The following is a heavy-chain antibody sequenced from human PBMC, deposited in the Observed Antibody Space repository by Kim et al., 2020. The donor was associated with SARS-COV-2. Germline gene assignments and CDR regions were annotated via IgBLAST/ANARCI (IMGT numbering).Heavy chain of an antibody. CDR3: ARTYCSGGSCYSYK. J-gene: IGHJ4*02. V-gene: IGHV4-59*01. Sequence: YSPSLKSRVTIALDTSKNQFSLKLRSVIAADAAVYYCARTYCSGGSCYSYKWGQGTLVTVSS. D-gene: IGHD2-15*01.